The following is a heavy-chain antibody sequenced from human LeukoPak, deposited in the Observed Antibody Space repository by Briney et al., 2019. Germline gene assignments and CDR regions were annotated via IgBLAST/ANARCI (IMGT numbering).Heavy chain of an antibody. Sequence: KPSETLSLTCAVYGGSFSGYYWSWIRQPPGKGLEWIGEINHSGSTNYNPSLKSRVTISVDTSKNQFSLKLSSVTAADTAVYYCARRRYSSGWYGGDAFDIWGQGTMVTVSS. D-gene: IGHD6-19*01. CDR1: GGSFSGYY. CDR2: INHSGST. V-gene: IGHV4-34*01. J-gene: IGHJ3*02. CDR3: ARRRYSSGWYGGDAFDI.